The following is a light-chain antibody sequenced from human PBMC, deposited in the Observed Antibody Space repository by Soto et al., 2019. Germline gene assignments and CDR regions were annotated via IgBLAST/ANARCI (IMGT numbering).Light chain of an antibody. Sequence: SLLSQPASVSGTRGQSITISCTGTSSDIGAYKYVSWYQQHPGKAPKLIIFEVSNRPSGVSDRFSGSNSGNTASLTISGLQAEDEADYYCTSYSRYRVLVCGGGTKVTVL. CDR3: TSYSRYRVLV. CDR1: SSDIGAYKY. J-gene: IGLJ3*02. CDR2: EVS. V-gene: IGLV2-14*01.